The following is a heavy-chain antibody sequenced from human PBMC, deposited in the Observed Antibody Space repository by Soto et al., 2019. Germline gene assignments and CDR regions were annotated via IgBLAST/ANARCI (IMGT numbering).Heavy chain of an antibody. Sequence: PSETLSLTCAVSGGSIISGGYSWSWIRQPPGKGLEWIGYIYHSGSTYYNPSLKSRVTISVDRSKNQFSLKLSSVTAADTAVYYCARVPGPWGQGTPVTVSS. CDR1: GGSIISGGYS. J-gene: IGHJ5*02. V-gene: IGHV4-30-2*01. CDR3: ARVPGP. CDR2: IYHSGST.